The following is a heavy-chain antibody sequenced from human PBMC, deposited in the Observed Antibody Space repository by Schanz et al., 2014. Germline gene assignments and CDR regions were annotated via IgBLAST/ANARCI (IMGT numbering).Heavy chain of an antibody. CDR3: AREQIMAAAGLVDY. CDR2: ISGTTTYT. Sequence: EVQLVESGGGLVQPGGSLRLSCAASGFTISSYSMNWVRQAPGKGLEWVSYISGTTTYTNYADSVKGRFTISRDNAKNSLYLQMNSLRAEDTAVYYCAREQIMAAAGLVDYWGHGTLVTVSS. CDR1: GFTISSYS. V-gene: IGHV3-48*04. D-gene: IGHD6-13*01. J-gene: IGHJ4*01.